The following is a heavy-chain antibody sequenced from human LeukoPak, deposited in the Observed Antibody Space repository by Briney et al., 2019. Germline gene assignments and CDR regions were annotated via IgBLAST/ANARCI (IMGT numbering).Heavy chain of an antibody. CDR1: GGSISSGSYY. CDR2: IYTSGST. D-gene: IGHD3-22*01. CDR3: ARDQYYYDSSGSPTFDY. J-gene: IGHJ4*02. Sequence: SGTLSLTCTVSGGSISSGSYYWSWIRQPAGKGQEWIGRIYTSGSTNYNPSLKSRVTMSVDTSKNQFSLKLSSVTAADTAVYYCARDQYYYDSSGSPTFDYWGQGTLVTVSS. V-gene: IGHV4-61*02.